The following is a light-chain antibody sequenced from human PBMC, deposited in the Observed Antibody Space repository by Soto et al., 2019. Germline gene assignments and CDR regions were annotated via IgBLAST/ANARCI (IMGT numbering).Light chain of an antibody. CDR2: EVS. V-gene: IGLV2-14*01. J-gene: IGLJ1*01. Sequence: QPVLTQPASVSGSPGQSITISCTGTSSDVGGYNYVSWYQQHPGKAPKLMIFEVSNRPSGVSNRFSGSRSGNTASLTISGLQGEDEADYYCSSYTSSSTYVFGTGTKLTVL. CDR1: SSDVGGYNY. CDR3: SSYTSSSTYV.